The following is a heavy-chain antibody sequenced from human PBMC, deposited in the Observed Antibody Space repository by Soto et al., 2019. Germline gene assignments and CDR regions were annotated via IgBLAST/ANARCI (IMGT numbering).Heavy chain of an antibody. J-gene: IGHJ5*02. D-gene: IGHD3-22*01. V-gene: IGHV1-69*01. CDR3: ARVQVVVGTAQPGNWFDP. Sequence: QVQLVQSGAEVQKPGSSVKVSCKASGGTFRSYAISWVRQAPGQGLEWMGGIIPLFGTANYAQKFQGRVTITADESTGTAFMEMSSLRSDDTAVYYWARVQVVVGTAQPGNWFDPWGEGTLVTVSS. CDR2: IIPLFGTA. CDR1: GGTFRSYA.